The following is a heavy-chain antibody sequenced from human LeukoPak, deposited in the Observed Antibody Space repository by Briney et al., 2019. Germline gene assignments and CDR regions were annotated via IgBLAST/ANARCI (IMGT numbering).Heavy chain of an antibody. CDR1: GGSISSGSYY. CDR2: IYTSGST. CDR3: ARLSGGTTTAHFDY. D-gene: IGHD1-1*01. Sequence: PSETLSLTCTVSGGSISSGSYYWSWIRQPAGKGLEWIGRIYTSGSTNYNPSLKSRVTISVDTSKNQFSLKLSSVTAADTAVYYCARLSGGTTTAHFDYWGQGTLVTVSS. J-gene: IGHJ4*02. V-gene: IGHV4-61*02.